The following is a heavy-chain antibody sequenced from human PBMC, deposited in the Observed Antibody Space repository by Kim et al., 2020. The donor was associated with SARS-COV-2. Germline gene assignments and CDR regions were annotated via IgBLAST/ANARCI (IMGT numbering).Heavy chain of an antibody. CDR1: GGSISDHF. CDR2: ISYTGST. CDR3: ARRYSNYWYFDL. J-gene: IGHJ2*01. Sequence: SETLSLTCTVSGGSISDHFWSWIRRPPGKGLEWIGYISYTGSTDYNPSLKSRVTMSVDTSKNQFSLRLNSMTAADAAMYYCARRYSNYWYFDLWGRGTLVTVSS. D-gene: IGHD4-4*01. V-gene: IGHV4-59*08.